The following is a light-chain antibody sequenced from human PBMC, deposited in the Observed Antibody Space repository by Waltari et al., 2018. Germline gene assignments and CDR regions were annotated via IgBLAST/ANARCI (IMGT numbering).Light chain of an antibody. CDR2: DVN. CDR3: SSFTSSSTWV. CDR1: SRDVGGYNY. Sequence: QSALTQPASVSGSPAQSITISCTGTSRDVGGYNYVSWYQQHPGKAPKLMIYDVNNRPSGVSNRFSGSKSGNTASLTISGLQAEDEADYYCSSFTSSSTWVFGGGTKLTVL. V-gene: IGLV2-14*01. J-gene: IGLJ3*02.